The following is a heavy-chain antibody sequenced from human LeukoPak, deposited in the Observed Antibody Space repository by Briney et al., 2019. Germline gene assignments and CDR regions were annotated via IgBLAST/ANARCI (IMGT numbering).Heavy chain of an antibody. V-gene: IGHV1-46*01. D-gene: IGHD6-19*01. J-gene: IGHJ4*02. Sequence: ASVKVSCKASGYTFTSYNIHWVRQAPGQGLEWMGIVNPSTGSSSYAQKFQGRVSMTRDTSTSTVDMELSSLRSEDTAVFYCARDVAGSWGYFVYWGQGTLVTVSS. CDR2: VNPSTGSS. CDR3: ARDVAGSWGYFVY. CDR1: GYTFTSYN.